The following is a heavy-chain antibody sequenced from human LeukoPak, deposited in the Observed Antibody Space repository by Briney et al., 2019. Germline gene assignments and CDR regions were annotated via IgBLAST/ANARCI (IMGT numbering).Heavy chain of an antibody. CDR2: INHSGST. J-gene: IGHJ4*02. D-gene: IGHD3-22*01. V-gene: IGHV4-34*01. CDR3: ARVYYYDSSGYYLAFDY. CDR1: GGSFSGYY. Sequence: SETLSLTCAVYGGSFSGYYWRWIRQPPGKGLEWIGEINHSGSTNYNPSLKSRVTISVDTSKNQFSLKLSSVTAADTAVYYCARVYYYDSSGYYLAFDYWGQGTLVTVSS.